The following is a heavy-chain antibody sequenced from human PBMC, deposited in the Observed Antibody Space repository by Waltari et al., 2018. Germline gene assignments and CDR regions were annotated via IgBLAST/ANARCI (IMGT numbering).Heavy chain of an antibody. CDR1: GGSFSGYY. V-gene: IGHV4-34*01. D-gene: IGHD3-16*01. CDR3: ARIHRGGFGGVMVDY. Sequence: QVQLQQWGAGLLKPSETLSLTCAVYGGSFSGYYCSWIRQPPGKGLEWIGEINHSGSTNYNPSLKSRVTISVDTSKNQFSLKLSSVTAADTAVYYCARIHRGGFGGVMVDYWGQGTLVTVSS. CDR2: INHSGST. J-gene: IGHJ4*02.